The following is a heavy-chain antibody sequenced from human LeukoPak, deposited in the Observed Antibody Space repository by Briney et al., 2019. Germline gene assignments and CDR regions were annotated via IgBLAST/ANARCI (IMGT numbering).Heavy chain of an antibody. Sequence: PGGSLRLSCAASGFTFSSYGMHWVRQAPGKGLEWVAVISYDGSNKYYADSVKDRFTISRDNSKNTLYLQMNSLRAEDTAVYYCAKDQMEDWGQGTLVTVSS. CDR3: AKDQMED. V-gene: IGHV3-30*18. CDR2: ISYDGSNK. CDR1: GFTFSSYG. J-gene: IGHJ4*02. D-gene: IGHD5-24*01.